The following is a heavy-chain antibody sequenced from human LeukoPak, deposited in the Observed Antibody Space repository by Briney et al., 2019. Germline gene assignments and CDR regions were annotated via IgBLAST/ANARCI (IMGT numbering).Heavy chain of an antibody. CDR1: GYTFTSYG. D-gene: IGHD4-11*01. CDR3: ACQNHDYSNYGDY. J-gene: IGHJ4*02. V-gene: IGHV1-18*01. CDR2: ISAYNGNT. Sequence: ASVKVSCKASGYTFTSYGISWVRQAPGQGLEWMGWISAYNGNTNYAQKFQGRVTMTRDTSISTAYMELSRLRSDDTAVYYCACQNHDYSNYGDYWGQGTLVTVSS.